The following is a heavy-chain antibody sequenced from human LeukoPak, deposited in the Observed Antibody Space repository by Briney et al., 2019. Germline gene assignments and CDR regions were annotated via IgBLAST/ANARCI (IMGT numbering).Heavy chain of an antibody. CDR3: ARVSDFWTGSHFDY. Sequence: GASVKVSCKASGYTFTSYAMNWVRQAPGQGLEWMGWINTNTGNPTYAQGFTGRFVFSLDTSVSTAYLQISSLKAEDTAAYYCARVSDFWTGSHFDYWGQGTLVTVSS. CDR1: GYTFTSYA. V-gene: IGHV7-4-1*02. CDR2: INTNTGNP. J-gene: IGHJ4*02. D-gene: IGHD3/OR15-3a*01.